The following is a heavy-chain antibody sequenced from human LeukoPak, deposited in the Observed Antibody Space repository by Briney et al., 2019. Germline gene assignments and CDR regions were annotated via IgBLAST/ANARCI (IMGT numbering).Heavy chain of an antibody. CDR3: ARPQEYYDFWSGYYLFDY. D-gene: IGHD3-3*01. J-gene: IGHJ4*02. Sequence: SVKVSCKASGGTFSSYAISWVRQAPGHGLEWMGGIIPIFGTANYAQKFQGRVTITADESTSTAYMELSSLRSEDTAVYYCARPQEYYDFWSGYYLFDYWGQGTLVTVSS. CDR1: GGTFSSYA. CDR2: IIPIFGTA. V-gene: IGHV1-69*13.